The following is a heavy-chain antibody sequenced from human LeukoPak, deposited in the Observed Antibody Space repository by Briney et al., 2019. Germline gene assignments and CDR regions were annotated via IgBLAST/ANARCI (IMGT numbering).Heavy chain of an antibody. D-gene: IGHD3-10*01. CDR1: GGSISSSTYY. CDR3: ARATTAGLLLGERGNAFDI. V-gene: IGHV4-39*07. Sequence: SETLSLTCSVSGGSISSSTYYWGWIRQPPGKGLQWIGSIFYAGNTYYKPSLKGRVTISVDTPKNQFSLTLTSMTAADTAVYYCARATTAGLLLGERGNAFDIWGQGTMVTVSS. J-gene: IGHJ3*02. CDR2: IFYAGNT.